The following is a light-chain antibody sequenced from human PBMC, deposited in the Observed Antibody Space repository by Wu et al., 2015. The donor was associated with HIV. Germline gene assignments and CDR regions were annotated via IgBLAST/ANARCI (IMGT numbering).Light chain of an antibody. CDR2: EAS. Sequence: DIQMTQSPTSLSASVGDRVTISCRASQGIDNSLAWYQQKPGKAPNLLVFEASTLESGVPSRFSGSGSGTEFTLTISSLQPDDFATYYCQQDNSYSWAFGQGTKVEI. CDR1: QGIDNS. V-gene: IGKV1-NL1*01. J-gene: IGKJ1*01. CDR3: QQDNSYSWA.